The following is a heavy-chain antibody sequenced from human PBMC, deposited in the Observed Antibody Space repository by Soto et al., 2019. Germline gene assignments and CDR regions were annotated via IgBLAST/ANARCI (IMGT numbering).Heavy chain of an antibody. CDR2: ISYDGTNK. V-gene: IGHV3-30*18. Sequence: QVQLVESGGGVVQPGRSLRISCAASGITFSTFGMHWVRQAPGKGLEWVAVISYDGTNKYSADSVKGRFTISRDNSKNTLYLQMNSLRAEDTAVYYCAKDGKAGYGMDVWGQGTTVTVSS. J-gene: IGHJ6*02. D-gene: IGHD2-15*01. CDR3: AKDGKAGYGMDV. CDR1: GITFSTFG.